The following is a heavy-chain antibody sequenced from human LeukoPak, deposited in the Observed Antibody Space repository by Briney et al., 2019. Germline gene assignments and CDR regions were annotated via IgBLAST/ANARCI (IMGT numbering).Heavy chain of an antibody. CDR2: ISYDGNNK. CDR1: GFTFRTYA. Sequence: GSLRLSCAASGFTFRTYAMHWVRQAPGKGLEWVAVISYDGNNKYYADSVKGQFTISRDNSKNTLYLQMNSLRAEDAAVYYCARRLKQDATKTFDYWGQGTLVTVSS. D-gene: IGHD5-12*01. V-gene: IGHV3-30-3*01. J-gene: IGHJ4*02. CDR3: ARRLKQDATKTFDY.